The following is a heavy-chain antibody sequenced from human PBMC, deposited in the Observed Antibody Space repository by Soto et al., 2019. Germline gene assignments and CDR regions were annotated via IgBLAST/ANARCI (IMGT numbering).Heavy chain of an antibody. CDR3: ARFDSSSWYYYGMDV. CDR2: IYYSGST. J-gene: IGHJ6*02. Sequence: SETLSLTCTVSGGSISSYYWSWIRQPPGKGLEWIGYIYYSGSTNYNPSLKSRVTISVDTSKNQFSLKLSSVTAADTAVYYCARFDSSSWYYYGMDVWGQGTTVTVSS. D-gene: IGHD6-13*01. V-gene: IGHV4-59*01. CDR1: GGSISSYY.